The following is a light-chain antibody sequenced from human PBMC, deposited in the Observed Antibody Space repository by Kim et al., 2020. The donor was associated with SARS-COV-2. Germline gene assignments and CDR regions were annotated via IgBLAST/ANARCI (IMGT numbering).Light chain of an antibody. CDR3: TSYTSSNTVV. V-gene: IGLV2-14*04. Sequence: GQSITISCTGNSSDVGGYNYVSWYQQHPGKAPKLMIYDVTKRPSGVSNRFSGSKSGITASLTISGLQAEDEADYYCTSYTSSNTVVFGGGTQLTVL. CDR1: SSDVGGYNY. CDR2: DVT. J-gene: IGLJ2*01.